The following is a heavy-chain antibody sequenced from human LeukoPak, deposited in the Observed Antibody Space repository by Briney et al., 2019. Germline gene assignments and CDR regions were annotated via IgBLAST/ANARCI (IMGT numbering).Heavy chain of an antibody. V-gene: IGHV1-8*03. J-gene: IGHJ6*03. CDR3: ARGITGTTAVYYYMDV. CDR2: MNPNSGNT. Sequence: GASVKVSCKASGYTFTSYDMYWVRQATGQGLEWMGWMNPNSGNTGYAQKFQGRVTITRNTSISTAYMELSSLRSEDTAVYYCARGITGTTAVYYYMDVWGKGTTVTVSS. CDR1: GYTFTSYD. D-gene: IGHD1-20*01.